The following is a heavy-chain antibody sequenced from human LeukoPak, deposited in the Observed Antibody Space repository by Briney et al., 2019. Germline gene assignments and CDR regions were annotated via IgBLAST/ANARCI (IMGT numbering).Heavy chain of an antibody. Sequence: ASVRVSCKASVYTFTSYDINWVRQATGQGLEWMGWMNPNSGNTGYAQKFQGRVTMTRNTSISTAYMELSSLRSEDTAVYYCARDQLLQDFDYWGQGTLVTVSS. D-gene: IGHD2-2*01. CDR1: VYTFTSYD. CDR2: MNPNSGNT. J-gene: IGHJ4*02. CDR3: ARDQLLQDFDY. V-gene: IGHV1-8*01.